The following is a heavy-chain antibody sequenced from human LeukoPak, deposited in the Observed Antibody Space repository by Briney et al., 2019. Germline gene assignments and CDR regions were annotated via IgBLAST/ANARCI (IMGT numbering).Heavy chain of an antibody. CDR2: IYHSGST. CDR1: GGSISSGGYS. J-gene: IGHJ3*02. Sequence: SQTLSLTCAVSGGSISSGGYSWSWIRQPPGKGLEWIGYIYHSGSTYYNPSLKSRVTISVDRSKNQISLKLSSVTAADTAVYYCARHYYDSYLDAFDIWGQGTMVTVSS. CDR3: ARHYYDSYLDAFDI. D-gene: IGHD3-22*01. V-gene: IGHV4-30-2*01.